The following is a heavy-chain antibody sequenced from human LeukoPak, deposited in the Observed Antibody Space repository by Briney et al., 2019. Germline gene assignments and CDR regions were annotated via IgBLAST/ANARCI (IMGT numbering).Heavy chain of an antibody. J-gene: IGHJ4*02. D-gene: IGHD6-19*01. Sequence: GASVTVSCKASGYTFTVYYMHWVRQAPGQGLEWMGWINPNSGGTNYAQKFQGRVTMTRDTSISTAYMELSRLRSDDTAVYYCARDRSRAVAGTGTVGYWGQGTLVTVSS. CDR1: GYTFTVYY. V-gene: IGHV1-2*02. CDR3: ARDRSRAVAGTGTVGY. CDR2: INPNSGGT.